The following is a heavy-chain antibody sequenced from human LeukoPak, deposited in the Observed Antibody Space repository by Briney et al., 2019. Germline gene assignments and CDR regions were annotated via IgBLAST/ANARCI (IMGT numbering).Heavy chain of an antibody. CDR1: GFTFSSYA. J-gene: IGHJ4*02. CDR3: ARAGTALGFDY. Sequence: GGSLRLSRAASGFTFSSYAMHWVRQAPGKGLEYVSAISSNGGSTYYANSVKGRFTISRDNSKNTLYLQMGSLRAEDMAVYYCARAGTALGFDYWGQGTLVTVSS. CDR2: ISSNGGST. V-gene: IGHV3-64*01. D-gene: IGHD1-7*01.